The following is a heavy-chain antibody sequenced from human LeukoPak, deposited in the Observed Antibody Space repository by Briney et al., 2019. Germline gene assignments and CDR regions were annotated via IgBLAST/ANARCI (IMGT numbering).Heavy chain of an antibody. CDR1: GFTFRSYA. CDR2: ISGSGGST. V-gene: IGHV3-23*01. J-gene: IGHJ1*01. CDR3: ARDPPSFQY. Sequence: GGSLRLSCAASGFTFRSYAMSWVRQAPGKGLEWVSVISGSGGSTYNADSVKGRFTISRDNSKNTLYLQMNSLRAEDTAVYYCARDPPSFQYWGQGTLVTVSA.